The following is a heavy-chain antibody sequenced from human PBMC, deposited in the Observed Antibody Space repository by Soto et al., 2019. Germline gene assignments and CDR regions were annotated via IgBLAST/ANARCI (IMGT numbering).Heavy chain of an antibody. Sequence: SETLSLTCAVYGGSFSGYYWSWIRQPPGKGLEWIGEINHSGSTNYNPSLKSRVTISVDTSKNQFSLKLSSVTAADTAVYYCARGENSCSSTSCQNAFDYWGQGTLVTVSS. D-gene: IGHD2-2*01. CDR2: INHSGST. J-gene: IGHJ4*02. V-gene: IGHV4-34*01. CDR1: GGSFSGYY. CDR3: ARGENSCSSTSCQNAFDY.